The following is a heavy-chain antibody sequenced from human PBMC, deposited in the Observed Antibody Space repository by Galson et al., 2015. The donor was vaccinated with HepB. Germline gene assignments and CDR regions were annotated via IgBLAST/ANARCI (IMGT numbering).Heavy chain of an antibody. Sequence: SLRLSCAASGFTVSSNYMSWVRQAPGKGLEWVSVIYSGGSTYYADSVKGRFTISRDNSKNTLYLQMNSLRAEDTSVYYCARDPYYYDSSGYHSGFDYWGQGTLVTVSS. CDR3: ARDPYYYDSSGYHSGFDY. CDR1: GFTVSSNY. J-gene: IGHJ4*02. V-gene: IGHV3-66*02. CDR2: IYSGGST. D-gene: IGHD3-22*01.